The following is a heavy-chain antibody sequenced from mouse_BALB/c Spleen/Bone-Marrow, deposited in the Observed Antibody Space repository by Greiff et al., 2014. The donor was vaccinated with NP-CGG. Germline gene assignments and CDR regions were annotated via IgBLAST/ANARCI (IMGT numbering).Heavy chain of an antibody. V-gene: IGHV1-7*01. CDR1: GYIFVTYW. Sequence: QVQLQQSGAELAKPGASVKMSCKTSGYIFVTYWMHWVKQRPGQGLEWIGYINPSTGYTEYNQKFKDKSTLTADKSSNTAFMQLRSLTSADSAVYYCVVWPYYAFDYWGQGTSVTVSS. CDR2: INPSTGYT. J-gene: IGHJ4*01. CDR3: VVWPYYAFDY. D-gene: IGHD2-12*01.